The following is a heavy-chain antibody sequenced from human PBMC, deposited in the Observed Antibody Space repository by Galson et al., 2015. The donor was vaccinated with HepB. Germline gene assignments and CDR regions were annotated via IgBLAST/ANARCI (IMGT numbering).Heavy chain of an antibody. CDR2: ISSSSSTI. J-gene: IGHJ6*02. CDR3: ARTDYGDYVRVGGYYGMDV. Sequence: SLRLSCAASGFTFSSYSMNWVRQAPGKGLEWVSYISSSSSTIYYADSVKGRFTISRDNAKNSLYLQMNSLRDEDTAVYYCARTDYGDYVRVGGYYGMDVWGQGTTVTVSS. V-gene: IGHV3-48*02. D-gene: IGHD4-17*01. CDR1: GFTFSSYS.